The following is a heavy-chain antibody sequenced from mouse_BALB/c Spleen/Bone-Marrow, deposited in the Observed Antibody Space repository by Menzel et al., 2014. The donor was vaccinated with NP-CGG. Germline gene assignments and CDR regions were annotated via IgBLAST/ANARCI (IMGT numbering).Heavy chain of an antibody. V-gene: IGHV1S41*01. CDR1: GYTFTSYW. Sequence: DLVKPGASVKLSCKASGYTFTSYWINWIKQRPGQGLEWIGRIAPGSGSTYYDEMFKGKATLTVGTSSSTAYIQLSRLSSEDSAVYFCARSYYGRAMDDWGRGTSVTVSS. J-gene: IGHJ4*01. CDR3: ARSYYGRAMDD. D-gene: IGHD1-1*01. CDR2: IAPGSGST.